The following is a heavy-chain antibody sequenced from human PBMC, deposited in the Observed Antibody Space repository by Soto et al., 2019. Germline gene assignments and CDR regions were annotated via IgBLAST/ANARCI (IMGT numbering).Heavy chain of an antibody. D-gene: IGHD6-13*01. J-gene: IGHJ4*02. CDR3: ARGAAADLDY. CDR1: GGTFSSYT. V-gene: IGHV1-69*02. Sequence: QVQLVQSGAELKKPGSSVKVSCKASGGTFSSYTISWVRQAPGQGLEWMGRIIPILGIANYAQEFQGRVTITADTSTNTTYMQLSSLRSEDTAVYYCARGAAADLDYWGQATLVTVSS. CDR2: IIPILGIA.